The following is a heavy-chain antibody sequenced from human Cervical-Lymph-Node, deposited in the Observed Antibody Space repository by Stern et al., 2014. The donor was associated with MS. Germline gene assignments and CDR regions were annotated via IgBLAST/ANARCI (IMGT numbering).Heavy chain of an antibody. J-gene: IGHJ4*02. CDR3: ATEEGTYGDYPGY. CDR2: ISGSGSHI. Sequence: EDQLVESGGGLVKPGGSLRLSCAASGFTFSSYSMNWVRQAPGKGLEWVSSISGSGSHIHYADSVKGRFTISRDNAKNSLYLQMNTLRAEDTAVYYCATEEGTYGDYPGYWGQGALVTVSS. CDR1: GFTFSSYS. V-gene: IGHV3-21*01. D-gene: IGHD4-17*01.